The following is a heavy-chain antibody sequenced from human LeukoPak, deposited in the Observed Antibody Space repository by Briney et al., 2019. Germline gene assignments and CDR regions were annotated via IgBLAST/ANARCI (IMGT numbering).Heavy chain of an antibody. D-gene: IGHD5-24*01. CDR3: AREERAAKVRLDY. V-gene: IGHV1-3*01. Sequence: ASVKVSCKASGYTFTSYAMHWVRQAPGQRLEWMGWINAGNGNTKYSQKFQGRVTITRDTSASTAYMELSSLRSEDTVVYYCAREERAAKVRLDYWGQGTLVTVSS. CDR1: GYTFTSYA. CDR2: INAGNGNT. J-gene: IGHJ4*02.